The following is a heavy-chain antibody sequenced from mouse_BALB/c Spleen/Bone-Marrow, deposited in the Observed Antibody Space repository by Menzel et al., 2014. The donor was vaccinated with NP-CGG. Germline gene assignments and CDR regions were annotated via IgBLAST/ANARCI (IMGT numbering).Heavy chain of an antibody. V-gene: IGHV1-63*02. CDR3: ARRGTGVDY. CDR1: GYTFTNYW. D-gene: IGHD4-1*01. CDR2: IYPGGGYT. Sequence: VKVVESGPALERPGPSVQLSCQASGYTFTNYWLGWVKERPGHGLVWLADIYPGGGYTNDNEKFKGKATLTADTSSSTAYMQLSSLTSEDSAVYFCARRGTGVDYWGQGTTLTVSS. J-gene: IGHJ2*01.